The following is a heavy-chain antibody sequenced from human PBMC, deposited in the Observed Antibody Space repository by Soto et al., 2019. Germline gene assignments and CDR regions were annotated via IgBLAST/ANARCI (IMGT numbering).Heavy chain of an antibody. CDR3: ARDRAAGYCSSTCCYLPMDV. D-gene: IGHD2-2*01. J-gene: IGHJ6*04. Sequence: QVQLVQSGAEVKKPGASVKVSCKASGYTFTSYYMHWVRQAPGQGLEWMGIINPSGGSTSYAQKFQGRVTMTRDTSTSTVYMELSSLRSEDTAVYYCARDRAAGYCSSTCCYLPMDVWGNGTTVTVSS. V-gene: IGHV1-46*03. CDR1: GYTFTSYY. CDR2: INPSGGST.